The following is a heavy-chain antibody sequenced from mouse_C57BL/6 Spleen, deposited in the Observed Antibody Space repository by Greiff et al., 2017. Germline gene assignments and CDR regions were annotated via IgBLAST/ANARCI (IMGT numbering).Heavy chain of an antibody. V-gene: IGHV1-82*01. CDR3: ARSGPVEAMDY. Sequence: VQLQQSGPELVKPGASVKISCKASGYAFSSSWMNWVKQRPGKGLEWIGRIYPGEGDTNYNGKFKGKATLTADKSSRTAYIQLSSLTSEDSAVYFCARSGPVEAMDYWGQGTSVTVAS. CDR2: IYPGEGDT. J-gene: IGHJ4*01. CDR1: GYAFSSSW. D-gene: IGHD1-1*02.